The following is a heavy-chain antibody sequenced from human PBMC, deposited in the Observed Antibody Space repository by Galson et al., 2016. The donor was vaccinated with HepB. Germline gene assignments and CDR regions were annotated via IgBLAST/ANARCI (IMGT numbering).Heavy chain of an antibody. CDR3: ARDTYYIWEGFTSYAFDI. V-gene: IGHV4-61*02. D-gene: IGHD3-10*02. CDR2: VYSSGST. CDR1: GDSISSGTYY. Sequence: TLSPTCSVSGDSISSGTYYWSWIRQPAGRGPEWIGRVYSSGSTNYNPSLKRRATTSVATSKNQFSLRLSSVTAADTALYYCARDTYYIWEGFTSYAFDIWGQGRMGTVSS. J-gene: IGHJ3*02.